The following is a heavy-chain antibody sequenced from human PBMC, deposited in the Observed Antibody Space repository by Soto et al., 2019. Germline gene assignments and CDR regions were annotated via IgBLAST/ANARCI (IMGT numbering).Heavy chain of an antibody. J-gene: IGHJ3*02. CDR3: ARPLGIAALHDAFDI. CDR2: IKQDGSEK. Sequence: GGSLRLSCAASGFTFSSYWMSWVRQAPGKGLEWVANIKQDGSEKYYVDSVKGRFTISRDNAKNSLYLQMNSLRAEDTAVYYCARPLGIAALHDAFDIWGQGTMVTVSS. D-gene: IGHD6-13*01. V-gene: IGHV3-7*01. CDR1: GFTFSSYW.